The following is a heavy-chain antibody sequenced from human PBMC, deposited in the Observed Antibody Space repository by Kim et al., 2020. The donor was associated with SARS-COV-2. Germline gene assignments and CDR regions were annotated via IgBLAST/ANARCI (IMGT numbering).Heavy chain of an antibody. D-gene: IGHD1-7*01. CDR3: ARLEGNYVVSWFDP. V-gene: IGHV4-39*01. CDR2: IYYSGST. Sequence: SETLSLTCTVSGGSISSSSYYWGWIRQPPGKGLEWIGSIYYSGSTYYNPSLKSRVTISVDTSKNQFSLKLSSVTAADTAVYYCARLEGNYVVSWFDPWGQGTLVTVSS. CDR1: GGSISSSSYY. J-gene: IGHJ5*02.